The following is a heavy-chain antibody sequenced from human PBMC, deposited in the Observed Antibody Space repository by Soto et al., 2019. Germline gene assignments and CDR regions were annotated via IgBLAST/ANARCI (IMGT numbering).Heavy chain of an antibody. CDR1: GGSFSSYA. Sequence: VSCKACGGSFSSYAISWVRQANGQGLELMGGIIPIFGTANYAQKFQGRVTITADESTSTAYMELSSLRSEDTAVYYCARDYYDSSGYSSGSEDGLYYYYGMDVWGQGTTVPVSS. V-gene: IGHV1-69*01. J-gene: IGHJ6*02. D-gene: IGHD3-22*01. CDR3: ARDYYDSSGYSSGSEDGLYYYYGMDV. CDR2: IIPIFGTA.